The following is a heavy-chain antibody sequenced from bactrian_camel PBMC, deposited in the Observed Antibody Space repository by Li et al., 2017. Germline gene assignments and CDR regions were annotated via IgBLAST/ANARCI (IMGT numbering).Heavy chain of an antibody. Sequence: HVQLVESGGGSVQAGGSLRLSCAASGYTYNRNCMAWFRQAPGKEREGIAYVDYDGTTVYDASVKGRFTISRDKPKNTLYLQMNDLKVEDTAMYYCAADGVNLQLARGYNYWGQGTQVTVS. CDR2: VDYDGTT. V-gene: IGHV3S53*01. J-gene: IGHJ4*01. CDR1: GYTYNRNC. CDR3: AADGVNLQLARGYNY. D-gene: IGHD7*01.